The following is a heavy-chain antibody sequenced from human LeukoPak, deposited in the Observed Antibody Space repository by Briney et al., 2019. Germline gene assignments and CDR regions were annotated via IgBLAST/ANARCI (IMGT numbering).Heavy chain of an antibody. CDR2: IHPISGAT. CDR1: GYTFTGSS. D-gene: IGHD3-16*01. J-gene: IGHJ4*02. Sequence: ASVKVSCKASGYTFTGSSIHWVRQAPGQGLEWLGWIHPISGATHYKQKFQGRVILTRDTSIGTAYMEVTRLTSDDTAVYYCARGESVIRITYPWGQGTQVTVSS. V-gene: IGHV1-2*02. CDR3: ARGESVIRITYP.